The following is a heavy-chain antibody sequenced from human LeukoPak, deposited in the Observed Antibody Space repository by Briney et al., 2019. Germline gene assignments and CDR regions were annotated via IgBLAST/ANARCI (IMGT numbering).Heavy chain of an antibody. CDR3: ARAGGVAGTSRRIDY. J-gene: IGHJ4*02. V-gene: IGHV1-69*04. CDR1: GGTFSSYA. CDR2: IIPIFGIA. D-gene: IGHD6-19*01. Sequence: SVKVSCKASGGTFSSYAISWVRQAPGQGLEWMGRIIPIFGIANYAQKFQGRVTITADKSTSTAYMELCSLRSEDTAVYYCARAGGVAGTSRRIDYWGQGTLVTVSS.